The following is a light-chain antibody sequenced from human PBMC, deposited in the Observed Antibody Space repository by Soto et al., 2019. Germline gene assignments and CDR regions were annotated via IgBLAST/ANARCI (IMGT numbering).Light chain of an antibody. J-gene: IGKJ5*01. Sequence: DIPMTQSPSSLSASVGDRITRRCKASQDISYYLSWYQQKPGQAPNLLIYGASNLEPGVPSRFSGSGSGTDFSLTISSLQPEDIATYYCQQYDNLPITFGHGTRLEIK. CDR2: GAS. CDR1: QDISYY. V-gene: IGKV1-33*01. CDR3: QQYDNLPIT.